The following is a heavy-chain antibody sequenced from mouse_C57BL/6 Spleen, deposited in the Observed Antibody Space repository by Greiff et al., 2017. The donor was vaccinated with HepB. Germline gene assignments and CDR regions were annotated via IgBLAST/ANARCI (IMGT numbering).Heavy chain of an antibody. V-gene: IGHV14-3*01. CDR2: IDPANGNN. CDR1: GFNIKNTY. D-gene: IGHD2-1*01. CDR3: ARSVYGNPWYFDV. J-gene: IGHJ1*03. Sequence: VQLQQSVAELVRPGASVKLSCTASGFNIKNTYMHWVKQRPEQGLEWIGRIDPANGNNKYAPKFQGKATITADTSSNTVYLQLSSLTSEDTAIDYCARSVYGNPWYFDVWGTGTTVTVSS.